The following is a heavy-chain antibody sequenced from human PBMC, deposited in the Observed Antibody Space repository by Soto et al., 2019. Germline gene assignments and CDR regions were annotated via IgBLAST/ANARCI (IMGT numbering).Heavy chain of an antibody. V-gene: IGHV3-74*01. J-gene: IGHJ4*02. CDR3: ARTSPVVAAATREDY. Sequence: EVQLVESGGALVQPGGSLRLSCAASGFTFSSYWMHWVRQAPGKGLVWVSRINSDGSSTSYADSVKGRFNISRDNAKNTLYLQMNSLRAEDTAVYYCARTSPVVAAATREDYWGQGTLVTVSS. CDR1: GFTFSSYW. CDR2: INSDGSST. D-gene: IGHD2-15*01.